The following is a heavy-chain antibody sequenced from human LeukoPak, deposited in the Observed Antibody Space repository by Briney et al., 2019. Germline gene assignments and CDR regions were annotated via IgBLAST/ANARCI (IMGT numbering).Heavy chain of an antibody. CDR2: IYYSGST. J-gene: IGHJ3*02. V-gene: IGHV4-39*02. CDR3: ARDWEDPI. CDR1: GCSISSSSYY. D-gene: IGHD1-26*01. Sequence: PSETLSLTCTVSGCSISSSSYYWCWIRHPPGKGLEWIGSIYYSGSTYYNPSLKSRVTISVDTSKNQFSLKLSSVTAADTAVYYCARDWEDPIWGQGTMVTVSS.